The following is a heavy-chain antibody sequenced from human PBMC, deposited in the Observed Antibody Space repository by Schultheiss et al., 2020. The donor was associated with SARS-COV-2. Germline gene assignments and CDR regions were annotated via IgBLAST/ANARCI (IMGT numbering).Heavy chain of an antibody. CDR3: ARNVMVRGFGWFDP. J-gene: IGHJ5*02. Sequence: SETLSLTCTVSGGSISSYYWSWIRQPPGKGLEWIGYIYYSGSTNYNPSLKSRVTISVDTSKNQFSLKLSSVTAADTAVYYCARNVMVRGFGWFDPWGQGTLVTVSS. CDR1: GGSISSYY. D-gene: IGHD3-10*01. CDR2: IYYSGST. V-gene: IGHV4-59*12.